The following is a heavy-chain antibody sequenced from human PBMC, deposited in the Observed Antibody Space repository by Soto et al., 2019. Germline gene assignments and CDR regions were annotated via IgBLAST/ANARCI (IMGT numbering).Heavy chain of an antibody. CDR1: GFTFSNYY. CDR2: ISSSGITI. CDR3: AREIVDTPMVTYHYYYGMDV. J-gene: IGHJ6*02. D-gene: IGHD5-18*01. Sequence: QVQLVESGGGLVKPGGSLRLSCAASGFTFSNYYMSWIRQAPGKGLEWVSYISSSGITIYYADSVKGRFTISRDNAKNSLYLQMNSLRAEDTAVYYCAREIVDTPMVTYHYYYGMDVWGQGTTVTVSS. V-gene: IGHV3-11*01.